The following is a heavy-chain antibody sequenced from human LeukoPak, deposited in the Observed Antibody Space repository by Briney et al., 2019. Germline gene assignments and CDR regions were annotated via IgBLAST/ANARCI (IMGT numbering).Heavy chain of an antibody. CDR2: IWSDGTKQ. CDR1: GFTFSHYG. D-gene: IGHD4-11*01. V-gene: IGHV3-33*06. J-gene: IGHJ4*02. Sequence: AGSLRLSCAAAGFTFSHYGMHWVRQPPGKGREWVAVIWSDGTKQYYADSVKGRFTISRDDSGNTVYLQMNSPRPEDTAVYYCAKDAQRGFDYSNSLENWGQGTPVTVST. CDR3: AKDAQRGFDYSNSLEN.